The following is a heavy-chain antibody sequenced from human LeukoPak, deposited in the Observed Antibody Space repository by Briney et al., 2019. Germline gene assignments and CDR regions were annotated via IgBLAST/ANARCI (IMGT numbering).Heavy chain of an antibody. V-gene: IGHV3-30*18. CDR1: GFTFNSNG. CDR2: ISYDGSNK. Sequence: PGGSLRLSCAASGFTFNSNGMHWVRQAPGKGLEWVAVISYDGSNKYYADSVKGRFTISRDNSKNTLYLQMNSLRAEDTAVYYCAKDLGRYYGSGSYYPGYYYYYGMDVWGQGTTVTVSS. D-gene: IGHD3-10*01. CDR3: AKDLGRYYGSGSYYPGYYYYYGMDV. J-gene: IGHJ6*02.